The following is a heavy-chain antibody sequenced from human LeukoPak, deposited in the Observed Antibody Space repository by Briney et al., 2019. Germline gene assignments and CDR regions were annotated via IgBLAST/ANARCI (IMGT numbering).Heavy chain of an antibody. Sequence: GGSLRLSCAAPGFSFSRYTMSWVRQAPGKGLEWVSYITSGSDTRYYADSVKGRFTISRDDAKSSLYLQVNSLRAEDTAVYYCARAPTAGLIYYFDYWGQGTLVTVSS. D-gene: IGHD2-8*01. CDR1: GFSFSRYT. J-gene: IGHJ4*02. CDR3: ARAPTAGLIYYFDY. CDR2: ITSGSDTR. V-gene: IGHV3-48*01.